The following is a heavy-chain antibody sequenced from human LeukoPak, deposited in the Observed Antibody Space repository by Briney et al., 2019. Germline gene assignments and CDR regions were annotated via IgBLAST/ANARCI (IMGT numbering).Heavy chain of an antibody. CDR2: ISYDGSNK. V-gene: IGHV3-30*04. J-gene: IGHJ4*02. CDR3: ARAKAAAAGTAFDY. CDR1: GFTFSSYA. D-gene: IGHD6-13*01. Sequence: GRSLRLSCAASGFTFSSYAMRWVRQAPGKGLEWVAVISYDGSNKYYADSVKGRFTISRDNSKNTLYLQMNSLRAEDTAVYYCARAKAAAAGTAFDYWGQGTLVTVSS.